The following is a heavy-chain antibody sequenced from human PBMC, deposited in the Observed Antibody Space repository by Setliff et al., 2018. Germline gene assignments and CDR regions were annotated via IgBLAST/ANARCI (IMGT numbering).Heavy chain of an antibody. CDR1: GFTFKSYA. V-gene: IGHV3-30*07. CDR3: ARAKGNDYSMDV. J-gene: IGHJ6*03. CDR2: IAYDGINN. Sequence: GGSLRLSCDASGFTFKSYAMHWVRQAPGKGLEWVAVIAYDGINNYYGDSVKGRFTISRDNSRNTLYLQMNSLRADDTAVYYCARAKGNDYSMDVWGKGTTVTVSS.